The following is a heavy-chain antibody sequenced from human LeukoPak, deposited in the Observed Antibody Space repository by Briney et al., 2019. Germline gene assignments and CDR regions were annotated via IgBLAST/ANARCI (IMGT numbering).Heavy chain of an antibody. CDR2: ISWNSGSI. CDR1: GFTFSNYA. Sequence: GGSLRLSCVASGFTFSNYAMSWVRQAPGKGLEWVSGISWNSGSIGYADSVKGRFTISRDNAKNSLYLQMNSLRAEDTALYYCAKDQGYSGYDSSDYYYYGMDVWGQGTTVTVSS. J-gene: IGHJ6*02. V-gene: IGHV3-9*01. D-gene: IGHD5-12*01. CDR3: AKDQGYSGYDSSDYYYYGMDV.